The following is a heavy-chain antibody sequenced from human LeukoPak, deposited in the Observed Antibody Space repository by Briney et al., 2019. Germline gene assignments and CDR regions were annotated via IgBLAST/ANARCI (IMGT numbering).Heavy chain of an antibody. Sequence: GSSVKVSCKASGGTFSSYAISWVRQAPGQGLEWMGGIIPIFGTANYAQKFQGRVTITADKSTSTAYMELSSLRAEDTALYYCAKGGIHRGYYYYYMDVWGKGTTVTISS. CDR1: GGTFSSYA. CDR3: AKGGIHRGYYYYYMDV. J-gene: IGHJ6*03. CDR2: IIPIFGTA. V-gene: IGHV1-69*06. D-gene: IGHD6-13*01.